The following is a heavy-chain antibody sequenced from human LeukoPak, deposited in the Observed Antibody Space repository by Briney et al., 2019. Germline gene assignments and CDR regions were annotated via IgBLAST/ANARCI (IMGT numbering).Heavy chain of an antibody. CDR2: ITRSSSAK. Sequence: GGSLRLSCVASGFTFSSYSMNWVRQAPGKGLEWVSYITRSSSAKFHADSVKGRFTISRDNAENLLYLQMNSLRAEDTAVYYCTRDQEGSDYWGQGTLVTVSS. CDR1: GFTFSSYS. CDR3: TRDQEGSDY. V-gene: IGHV3-48*01. J-gene: IGHJ4*02.